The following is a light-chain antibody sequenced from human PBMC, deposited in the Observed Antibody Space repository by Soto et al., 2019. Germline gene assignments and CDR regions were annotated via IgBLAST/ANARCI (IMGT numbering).Light chain of an antibody. CDR2: GVS. CDR1: SSDIGGYNY. Sequence: QSALTQPPSASGSPGQSVTISCTGTSSDIGGYNYVSWYQQHPGKAPKLVIFGVSQRPSGVPDRFSGSKSGNTASLTVSGLQAEDEADYYCSSYAGYNKFVFGTGTKLTVL. J-gene: IGLJ1*01. CDR3: SSYAGYNKFV. V-gene: IGLV2-8*01.